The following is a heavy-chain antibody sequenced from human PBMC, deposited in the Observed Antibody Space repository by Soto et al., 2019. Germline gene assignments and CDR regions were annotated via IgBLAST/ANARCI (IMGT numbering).Heavy chain of an antibody. CDR1: GFTFTRYS. CDR2: XSXXTXXX. CDR3: ARESEDLTSNFDY. Sequence: GGSLRLSCAASGFTFTRYSMNWVRQAPGKGREXVSXXSXXTXXXXXAXXXKGRFTVSRDNAKNSGYLEMNSLSAEETAVYYCARESEDLTSNFDYWGQGTLVTVSS. V-gene: IGHV3-21*01. J-gene: IGHJ4*02.